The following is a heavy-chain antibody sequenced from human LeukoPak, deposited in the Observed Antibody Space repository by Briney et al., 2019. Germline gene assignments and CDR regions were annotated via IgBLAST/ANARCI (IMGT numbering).Heavy chain of an antibody. V-gene: IGHV3-23*01. CDR1: GFTFSSLA. CDR2: MSGSGVGT. D-gene: IGHD6-19*01. CDR3: AKDSSGWYISAAFDI. Sequence: GGSLRLSCAASGFTFSSLAMSWVRQVPGKGLEWVSSMSGSGVGTYYADSVRGRFTISRDNAKNSLYLQMNSLRAEDTALYYCAKDSSGWYISAAFDIWGQGTMVTVSS. J-gene: IGHJ3*02.